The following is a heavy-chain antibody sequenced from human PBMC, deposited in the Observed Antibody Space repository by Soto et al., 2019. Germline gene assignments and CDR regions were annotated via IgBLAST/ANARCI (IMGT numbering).Heavy chain of an antibody. Sequence: PGGSLRLSCAASGFTFSSYAMSWVRQAPGKGLEWVSAISGSGGSTYYADSVKGRFTISRDNSKNTLYLQMNSLRAEDTAVYYCAKTQTYYYGSGNYYTPLPFDYWGQERLVTVSS. D-gene: IGHD3-10*01. CDR3: AKTQTYYYGSGNYYTPLPFDY. V-gene: IGHV3-23*01. CDR1: GFTFSSYA. J-gene: IGHJ4*02. CDR2: ISGSGGST.